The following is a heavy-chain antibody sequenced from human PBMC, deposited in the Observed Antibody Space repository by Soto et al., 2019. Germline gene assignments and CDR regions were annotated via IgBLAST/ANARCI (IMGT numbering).Heavy chain of an antibody. V-gene: IGHV1-58*01. J-gene: IGHJ6*02. CDR3: AAIWSGSYYYYYYGMDV. CDR1: GFTFTSSA. D-gene: IGHD3-3*01. Sequence: VKVSCKASGFTFTSSAVQWVRQARGQRLEWIGWIVVGSGNTNYAQKFQERVTITRDMSTSTAYMELSSLRSEDTAVYYCAAIWSGSYYYYYYGMDVWGQGTTVTVSS. CDR2: IVVGSGNT.